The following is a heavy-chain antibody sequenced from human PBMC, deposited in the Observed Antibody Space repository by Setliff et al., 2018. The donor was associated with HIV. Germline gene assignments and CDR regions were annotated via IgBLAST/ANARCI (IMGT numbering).Heavy chain of an antibody. CDR2: IYYSGST. Sequence: PSETLSLTCTVSGGSISSHFWSWIRQPPGKGLEWIGSIYYSGSTNYNPSLKSRVTISVVTSKNQFSLKLSSVTAADTAVYYCARAGAVADPFDYWGQGTLVTVSS. CDR1: GGSISSHF. V-gene: IGHV4-59*11. J-gene: IGHJ4*02. D-gene: IGHD6-19*01. CDR3: ARAGAVADPFDY.